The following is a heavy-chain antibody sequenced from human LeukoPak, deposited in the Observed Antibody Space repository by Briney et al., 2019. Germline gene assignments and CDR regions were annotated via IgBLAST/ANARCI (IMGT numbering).Heavy chain of an antibody. Sequence: ASVKVSCKASGYTFTSYAMNWVRQAPGQGLEWMGIINPSGGSTSNAQKFQGRVIMTRDTSTSTVYMELSSLRSEDTAVYYCARSRAVAGTNIFDYWGQGTLVTVSS. CDR2: INPSGGST. V-gene: IGHV1-46*01. CDR3: ARSRAVAGTNIFDY. CDR1: GYTFTSYA. D-gene: IGHD6-19*01. J-gene: IGHJ4*02.